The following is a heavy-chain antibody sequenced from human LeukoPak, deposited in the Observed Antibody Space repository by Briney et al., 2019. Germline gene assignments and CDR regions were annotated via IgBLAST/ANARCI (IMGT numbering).Heavy chain of an antibody. D-gene: IGHD3-22*01. J-gene: IGHJ4*02. CDR1: PGAATSDA. Sequence: SGNVAYNAAPGAATSDANIGGRRTPRQGLEWMGGIIPIFGTANYAQKFQGRVTITADESTSTAYMELSSLRSEDTAVYYCARGGGPYYYDSSGYPFGYWGQGTLVTVSS. CDR2: IIPIFGTA. V-gene: IGHV1-69*01. CDR3: ARGGGPYYYDSSGYPFGY.